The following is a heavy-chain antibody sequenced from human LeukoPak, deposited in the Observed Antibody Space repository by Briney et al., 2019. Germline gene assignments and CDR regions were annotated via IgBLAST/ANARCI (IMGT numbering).Heavy chain of an antibody. J-gene: IGHJ4*02. V-gene: IGHV3-49*04. Sequence: PGGSLRLSCAASGFIFSNDAMHWVRQAPGKGLEWVGFIRSKAYGETADYAASVKGRFTISRDDSKAIAYLQMNSLKTEDTAVYHCTRDRGAYNLYDYWGQGTLVTVSS. CDR2: IRSKAYGETA. CDR3: TRDRGAYNLYDY. D-gene: IGHD1-1*01. CDR1: GFIFSNDA.